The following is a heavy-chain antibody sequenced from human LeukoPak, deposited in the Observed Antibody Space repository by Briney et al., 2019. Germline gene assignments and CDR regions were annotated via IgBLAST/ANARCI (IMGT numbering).Heavy chain of an antibody. CDR3: ARSLPYGTTWYGRSDF. V-gene: IGHV3-7*03. Sequence: GGSLRLSCAASGFPFNAYWMTWVRQAPGKGLEWVANIRQDGDTKYYVDSVKGRFTISRDNAMNPLYLQMNSLRAEDTAIYYCARSLPYGTTWYGRSDFWGQGTLVTVSS. CDR1: GFPFNAYW. D-gene: IGHD6-13*01. J-gene: IGHJ4*02. CDR2: IRQDGDTK.